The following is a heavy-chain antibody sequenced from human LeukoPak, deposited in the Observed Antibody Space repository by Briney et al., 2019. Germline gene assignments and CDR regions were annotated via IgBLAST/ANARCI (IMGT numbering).Heavy chain of an antibody. J-gene: IGHJ4*02. CDR2: IYTSGST. Sequence: SQTLSLTCTVSGGSISSGSYYWSWIRQPAGKGLEWIGRIYTSGSTNYNPSLKSRVTISVDTSKNQFSLKLSSVTAADTAVYYCARQGSDYYDSSGYFCSYFDYWGQGTLVTVSS. D-gene: IGHD3-22*01. CDR3: ARQGSDYYDSSGYFCSYFDY. CDR1: GGSISSGSYY. V-gene: IGHV4-61*02.